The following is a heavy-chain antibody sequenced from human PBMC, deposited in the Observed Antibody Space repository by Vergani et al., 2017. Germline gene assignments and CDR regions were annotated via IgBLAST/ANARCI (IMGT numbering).Heavy chain of an antibody. CDR3: ARHTTYTDS. CDR1: EYSFGHYW. D-gene: IGHD1-1*01. CDR2: IYPADSDT. Sequence: EVELVQSGPEMRKPGESLKISCKGSEYSFGHYWIGWVRQMPGTGLEWMGIIYPADSDTRYSPSFQGQVTISADKSIITAFLQWDSLKASDTALYYCARHTTYTDSWGQGTLVTVSS. V-gene: IGHV5-51*01. J-gene: IGHJ4*02.